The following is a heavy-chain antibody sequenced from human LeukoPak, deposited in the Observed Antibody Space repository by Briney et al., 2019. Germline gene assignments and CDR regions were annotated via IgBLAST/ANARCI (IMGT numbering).Heavy chain of an antibody. D-gene: IGHD2-15*01. Sequence: ASVKVSCKASGYTFTSYGISWVRQAPGQGLEWMGWISAYNGNTNYAQKLQGRVTMTTDTSTSTAYMELRSLRTDDTAVYYCAREDCSGGSCYSDYWGQGTLVTVSS. CDR3: AREDCSGGSCYSDY. CDR2: ISAYNGNT. CDR1: GYTFTSYG. J-gene: IGHJ4*02. V-gene: IGHV1-18*04.